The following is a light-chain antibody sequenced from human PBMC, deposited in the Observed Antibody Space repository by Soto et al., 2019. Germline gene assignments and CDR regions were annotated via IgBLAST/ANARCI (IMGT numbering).Light chain of an antibody. CDR1: SSDVGGYNY. Sequence: QSALTRRASVSGSPGQSITISCTGTSSDVGGYNYGSWYQQHPGKAPKLMIYEVSNRPAGVSNRFSGSKSGNTASLTISGLQAEDEADYYCSSYTSSSTLVFGAGTKVTVL. CDR2: EVS. CDR3: SSYTSSSTLV. J-gene: IGLJ2*01. V-gene: IGLV2-14*01.